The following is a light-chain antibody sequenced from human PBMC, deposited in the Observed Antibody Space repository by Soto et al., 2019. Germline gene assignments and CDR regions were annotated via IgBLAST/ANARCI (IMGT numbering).Light chain of an antibody. J-gene: IGKJ1*01. CDR3: QQRSTWPRWT. V-gene: IGKV3D-20*02. CDR2: GAS. CDR1: QSVSSSY. Sequence: EIVLTQSPGTLSLSPGERATLSCRASQSVSSSYLAWYQQKPGQAPRLLIYGASSRATGIPDRFSGSGSGTDLTLTISSLEPEDFAVYYCQQRSTWPRWTFGQGTKVDIK.